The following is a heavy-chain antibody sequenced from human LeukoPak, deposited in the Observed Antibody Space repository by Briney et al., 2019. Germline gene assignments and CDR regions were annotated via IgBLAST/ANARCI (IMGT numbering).Heavy chain of an antibody. CDR1: GGSFSGYY. D-gene: IGHD5-12*01. V-gene: IGHV4-34*01. J-gene: IGHJ5*02. CDR3: VRGRGYSGYAHNWFDP. Sequence: SETLSLTCAVYGGSFSGYYWSWIRQPPGKGLEWIGEINHSGSTNYNPSLKSRVTVSVDTSKNQFSLKLSSVTAADTAVYYCVRGRGYSGYAHNWFDPWGQGTLVTVSS. CDR2: INHSGST.